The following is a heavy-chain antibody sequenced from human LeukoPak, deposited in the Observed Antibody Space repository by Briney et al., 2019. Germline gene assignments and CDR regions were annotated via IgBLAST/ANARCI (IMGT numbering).Heavy chain of an antibody. CDR2: IYSGGST. V-gene: IGHV3-66*02. CDR3: ARSGITIFGVVSNNWFDP. D-gene: IGHD3-3*01. CDR1: GFTVSSNY. Sequence: GGSLRLSCAASGFTVSSNYMSWVRQAPGKGLEWVSVIYSGGSTYYADSVKGRFTISRDNSKNTLYLQMNSLRAEDTAVYYCARSGITIFGVVSNNWFDPWGQGTLVTVSS. J-gene: IGHJ5*02.